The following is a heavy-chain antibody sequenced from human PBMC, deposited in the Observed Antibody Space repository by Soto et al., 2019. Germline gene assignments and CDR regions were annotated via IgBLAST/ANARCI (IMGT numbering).Heavy chain of an antibody. D-gene: IGHD6-19*01. Sequence: LSLSRAASGLSFRTFAMTCVRQAPVKGLEWVSAISGSGGSKYYADSVKGRFTISRDNARNSLFLQMESLRADDPAVYFCARSEEISGMDVWGQGTTASVSS. V-gene: IGHV3-23*01. CDR3: ARSEEISGMDV. CDR2: ISGSGGSK. CDR1: GLSFRTFA. J-gene: IGHJ6*02.